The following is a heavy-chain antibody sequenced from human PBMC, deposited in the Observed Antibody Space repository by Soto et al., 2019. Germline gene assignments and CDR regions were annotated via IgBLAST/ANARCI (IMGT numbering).Heavy chain of an antibody. D-gene: IGHD1-7*01. CDR3: ARGSLAGITWADY. CDR2: ISAYSGNT. V-gene: IGHV1-18*01. Sequence: GASVKVSCKGSGYTFSNYGISWVRQAPRQGLEWMGWISAYSGNTDYAQKFQGRITLTTDSPTNTVYMELKSLKSDDTAVYYCARGSLAGITWADYWGQGTQVTSPQ. J-gene: IGHJ4*02. CDR1: GYTFSNYG.